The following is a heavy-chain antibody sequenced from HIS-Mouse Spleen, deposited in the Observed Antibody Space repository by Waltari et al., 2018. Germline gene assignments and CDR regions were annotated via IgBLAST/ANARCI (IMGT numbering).Heavy chain of an antibody. D-gene: IGHD4-4*01. V-gene: IGHV4-38-2*02. CDR1: GYSISSGYY. CDR2: IYHSGGT. Sequence: QVQLQESGPGLVKPSETLSLTCTVSGYSISSGYYWGWIRQPPGKGLEWIGSIYHSGGTYYNPSLKSRVTISVDTSNNQFSLKLSSVTAADTAVYYCARRSIDYSNYYFDYWGQGTLVTVSS. CDR3: ARRSIDYSNYYFDY. J-gene: IGHJ4*02.